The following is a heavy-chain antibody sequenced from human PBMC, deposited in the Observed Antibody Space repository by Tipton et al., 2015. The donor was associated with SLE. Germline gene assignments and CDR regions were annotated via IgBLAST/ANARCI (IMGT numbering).Heavy chain of an antibody. CDR3: AREWQLWANAFDI. Sequence: LRLSCTVSGGSISSSSYYWGWIRQPPGKGLEWIGSIYYSGSTYYNPSLKSRVTISVDTSKNQFSLKLRSVTAADTAVYYCAREWQLWANAFDIWGQGTMVTVSS. CDR1: GGSISSSSYY. CDR2: IYYSGST. D-gene: IGHD6-6*01. V-gene: IGHV4-39*07. J-gene: IGHJ3*02.